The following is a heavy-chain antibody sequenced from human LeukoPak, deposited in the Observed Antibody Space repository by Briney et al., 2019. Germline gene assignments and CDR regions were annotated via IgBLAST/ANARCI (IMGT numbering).Heavy chain of an antibody. Sequence: SETLSLTCTVSGGSISNYYWNWIRQPPGKGLEWIGYIYYSGSTNYNPSLKSRVTISVDTSKNQFSLKLSSVTAADTAVYYCARSHYCSGGSCYWFDPWGQGTLVTVSS. CDR3: ARSHYCSGGSCYWFDP. J-gene: IGHJ5*02. CDR2: IYYSGST. V-gene: IGHV4-59*01. D-gene: IGHD2-15*01. CDR1: GGSISNYY.